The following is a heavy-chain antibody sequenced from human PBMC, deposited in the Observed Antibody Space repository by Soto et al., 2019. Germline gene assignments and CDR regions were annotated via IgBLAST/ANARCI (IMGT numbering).Heavy chain of an antibody. V-gene: IGHV4-30-2*01. CDR2: IYHSGST. Sequence: PSETLSLTCAVSGGSISSGGYSWSWIRQPPGKGLEWIGYIYHSGSTYYNPSLKSRVTISVDRSKNQFSLKLTSVTAADTAVYYCARQRGYYVDYWGQGTLVTVSS. CDR1: GGSISSGGYS. CDR3: ARQRGYYVDY. D-gene: IGHD3-22*01. J-gene: IGHJ4*02.